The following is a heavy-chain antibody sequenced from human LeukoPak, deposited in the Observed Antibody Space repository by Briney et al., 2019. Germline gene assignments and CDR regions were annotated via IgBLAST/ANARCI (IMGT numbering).Heavy chain of an antibody. CDR3: ARGAPTTRIGAGRFDY. J-gene: IGHJ4*02. V-gene: IGHV1-46*01. CDR1: GYSLTNYY. Sequence: ASVKVSCKAFGYSLTNYYVHWVRQAPGQGLEWMREINPSGGSTSYAQKFQGRITVTRDTYTNTVYMGLSSLRSEDTAAYYCARGAPTTRIGAGRFDYWGQGSLLTVAS. D-gene: IGHD5-12*01. CDR2: INPSGGST.